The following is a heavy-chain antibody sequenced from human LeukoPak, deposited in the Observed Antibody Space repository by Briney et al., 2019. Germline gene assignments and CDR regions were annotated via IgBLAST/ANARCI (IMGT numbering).Heavy chain of an antibody. V-gene: IGHV3-30*18. CDR1: GFTFSSYG. CDR2: ISYDGSNK. Sequence: GGSLRLSCAASGFTFSSYGMHWVRQAPGKGLEWVAVISYDGSNKYYADSVKGRFTISRDNSKNTLYLQMNSLRAEDTAVYYCAKDGLGYCSSTSCYAESWFDYWGQGTLVTVSS. D-gene: IGHD2-2*01. J-gene: IGHJ4*02. CDR3: AKDGLGYCSSTSCYAESWFDY.